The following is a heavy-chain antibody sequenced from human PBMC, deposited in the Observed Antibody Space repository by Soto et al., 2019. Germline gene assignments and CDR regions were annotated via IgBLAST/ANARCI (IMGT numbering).Heavy chain of an antibody. Sequence: QVQLQESGPGLVKPSQTLSLTCTVSGGSISSGGYYWTWIRQHPGKGLEWVGFIYYSGGTYYNPSLKSRVTISVDTSKNQFSLKLSSVTAADTAVYCCARGVGPGVHYNWFGPWGQGTLVTVSS. CDR1: GGSISSGGYY. CDR2: IYYSGGT. V-gene: IGHV4-31*03. CDR3: ARGVGPGVHYNWFGP. J-gene: IGHJ5*02. D-gene: IGHD1-26*01.